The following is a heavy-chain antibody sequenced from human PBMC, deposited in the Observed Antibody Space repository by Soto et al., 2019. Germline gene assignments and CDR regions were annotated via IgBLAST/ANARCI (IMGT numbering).Heavy chain of an antibody. V-gene: IGHV4-34*01. J-gene: IGHJ5*02. Sequence: QVQLQQWGAGLLKPSETLSLTCAVYGGSFSGYYWSWIRQPPGKGLEWIGEINHSGSTNYNTSLKSRVTLSVDTSKNQFSLKLSSVTAADTSVYYCARGLTLVVSRNNWFDPWGQGTLVTVSS. CDR2: INHSGST. D-gene: IGHD3-10*01. CDR1: GGSFSGYY. CDR3: ARGLTLVVSRNNWFDP.